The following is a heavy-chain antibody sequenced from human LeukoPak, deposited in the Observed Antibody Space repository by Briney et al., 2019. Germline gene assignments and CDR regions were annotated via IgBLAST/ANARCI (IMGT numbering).Heavy chain of an antibody. CDR1: GGTSISYA. V-gene: IGHV1-69*13. Sequence: ASVKVSCKASGGTSISYAINWVRQAPGQGLEWMGEIIPMFGTANYAQKFQGRVTITADESTSTAYMELSSLRSEDTAVYYCAREGKMAAIYPDWGQGTLVTVSS. CDR2: IIPMFGTA. J-gene: IGHJ4*02. D-gene: IGHD5-24*01. CDR3: AREGKMAAIYPD.